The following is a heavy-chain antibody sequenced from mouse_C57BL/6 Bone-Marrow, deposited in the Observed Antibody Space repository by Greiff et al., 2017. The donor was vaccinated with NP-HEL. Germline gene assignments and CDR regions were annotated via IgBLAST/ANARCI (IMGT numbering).Heavy chain of an antibody. CDR3: ARGGFPFAY. V-gene: IGHV3-6*01. CDR1: GYSITSGYY. CDR2: ISYDGSN. Sequence: EVQLKESGPGLVKPSQSLSLTCSVTGYSITSGYYWNWIRQFPGNKLEWMGYISYDGSNNYNPSLKNRISITRDTSKNQFFLKLNSVTTEDTATYYCARGGFPFAYWGQGTLVTVSA. J-gene: IGHJ3*01.